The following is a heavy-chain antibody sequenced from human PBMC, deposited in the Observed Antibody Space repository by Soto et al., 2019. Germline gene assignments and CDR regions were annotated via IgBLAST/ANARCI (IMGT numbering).Heavy chain of an antibody. D-gene: IGHD6-19*01. V-gene: IGHV1-24*01. Sequence: QVQLVQSGAEVKKPGASVKVSCKVSGHTLTELSVHWVRQAPGKGLEWLGGFDRRDGGTIHAHKFQGRLTLTEDTSTDTTYMQLSSLEYEDTSIYYCVTAHMTVAGGFDYWAQGTLVTVSS. J-gene: IGHJ4*02. CDR1: GHTLTELS. CDR3: VTAHMTVAGGFDY. CDR2: FDRRDGGT.